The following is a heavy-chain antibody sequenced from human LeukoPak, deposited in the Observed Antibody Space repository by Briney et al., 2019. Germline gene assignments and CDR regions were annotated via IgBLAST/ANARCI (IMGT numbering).Heavy chain of an antibody. D-gene: IGHD6-13*01. CDR3: AKDLWASSWYDY. Sequence: PGGSLRLSCAASGFTFSSYAMSWVRQAPGKGLEGVSAISGSGGSTYYADSVKGRFTISRDNSKNTLYLQMNSLRAEDTAVYYCAKDLWASSWYDYWGQGTLVTVSS. V-gene: IGHV3-23*01. CDR1: GFTFSSYA. CDR2: ISGSGGST. J-gene: IGHJ4*02.